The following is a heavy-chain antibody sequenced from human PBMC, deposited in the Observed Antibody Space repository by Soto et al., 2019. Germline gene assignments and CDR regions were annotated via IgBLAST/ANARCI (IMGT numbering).Heavy chain of an antibody. CDR2: IYYSGST. Sequence: LETLSLTCTVSGFSISSSSYYLGWIRQPPGKGLEWIGSIYYSGSTYYNPSLKSRVTISVDTSKNQFSLKLSSVTAADTAVYYCARVRLGAPTRYFDYWGQGALLTVSS. D-gene: IGHD1-26*01. CDR1: GFSISSSSYY. J-gene: IGHJ4*02. CDR3: ARVRLGAPTRYFDY. V-gene: IGHV4-39*01.